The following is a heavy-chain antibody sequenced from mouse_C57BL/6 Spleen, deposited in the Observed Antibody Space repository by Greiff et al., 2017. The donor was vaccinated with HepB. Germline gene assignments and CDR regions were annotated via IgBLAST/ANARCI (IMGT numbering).Heavy chain of an antibody. J-gene: IGHJ3*01. CDR2: ISSGSSTI. Sequence: DVMLVESGGGLVKPGGSLKLSCAASGFTFSDYGMHWVRQAPEKGLEWVAYISSGSSTIYYADTVKGRFTISRDNAKNTLFLQMTSLRSEDTAMYYCAMGSGFAYWGQGTLVTVSA. CDR1: GFTFSDYG. V-gene: IGHV5-17*01. CDR3: AMGSGFAY.